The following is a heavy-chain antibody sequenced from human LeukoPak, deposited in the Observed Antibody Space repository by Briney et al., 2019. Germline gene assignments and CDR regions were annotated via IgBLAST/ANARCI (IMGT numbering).Heavy chain of an antibody. D-gene: IGHD3-9*01. CDR1: GYSISSGYY. Sequence: SETLSLTCTVSGYSISSGYYWGWIRQPPGKGLEWIGSIYHSGSTYYNPSLKSRVTISVDTSKNQFSLKLSSVTAADTAVYYCARDVGYDILTGYFGDDYWGQGTLVTVSS. CDR3: ARDVGYDILTGYFGDDY. CDR2: IYHSGST. V-gene: IGHV4-38-2*02. J-gene: IGHJ4*02.